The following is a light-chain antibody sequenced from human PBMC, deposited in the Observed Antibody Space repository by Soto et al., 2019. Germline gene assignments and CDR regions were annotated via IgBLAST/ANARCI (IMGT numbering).Light chain of an antibody. V-gene: IGLV6-57*04. J-gene: IGLJ3*02. CDR2: ENN. Sequence: NFMLTQPHSVSESPGKTLSISCTRSSGSIANNYVQWYQQRPGSAPTTVIYENNQRLSGVPDRFSGSTDGSSNSASLTISGLQTEDEADYYCQSYDSSLSGSVFGGGTKLTVL. CDR1: SGSIANNY. CDR3: QSYDSSLSGSV.